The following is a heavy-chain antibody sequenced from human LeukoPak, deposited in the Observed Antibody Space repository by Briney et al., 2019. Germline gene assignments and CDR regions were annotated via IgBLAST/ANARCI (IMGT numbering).Heavy chain of an antibody. CDR2: IYHSGSA. J-gene: IGHJ6*03. Sequence: SESLSLTCSVSSYSISNGYYWGWVRQPPGKGLEWIGSIYHSGSAYYNPSLKSRATISVDTSENQFSLKLTSVTVADTPVYYCARVEGSHYYYHYYMDVWGTGTTVTVAS. CDR3: ARVEGSHYYYHYYMDV. CDR1: SYSISNGYY. V-gene: IGHV4-38-2*02.